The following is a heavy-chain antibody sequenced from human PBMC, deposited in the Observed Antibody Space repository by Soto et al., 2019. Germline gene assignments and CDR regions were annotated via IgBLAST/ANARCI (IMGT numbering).Heavy chain of an antibody. CDR2: IYYSGST. CDR3: ARPNTHDAFDI. Sequence: LEILSLTCTVSGGSISSSSYYWGWIRQPPGKGLEWIGSIYYSGSTYYNPSLKSRVTISVDTSKNQFSLKLSSVTAADTAVYYCARPNTHDAFDIWGQGTMVTVSS. CDR1: GGSISSSSYY. D-gene: IGHD7-27*01. J-gene: IGHJ3*02. V-gene: IGHV4-39*01.